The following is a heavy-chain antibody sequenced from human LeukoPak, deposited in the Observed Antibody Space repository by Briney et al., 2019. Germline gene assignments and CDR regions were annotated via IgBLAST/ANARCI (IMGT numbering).Heavy chain of an antibody. CDR3: ATDTSGSYLEYFQH. CDR2: FDPEDGET. CDR1: GYTLTELS. D-gene: IGHD1-26*01. J-gene: IGHJ1*01. Sequence: GASVKVSCKVSGYTLTELSMHWVRQAPGKGLEWMGGFDPEDGETIYAQKFQGRVTMTEDTSTDTAYMELSSLRSEDTAVYYCATDTSGSYLEYFQHWGQGTLVTVSS. V-gene: IGHV1-24*01.